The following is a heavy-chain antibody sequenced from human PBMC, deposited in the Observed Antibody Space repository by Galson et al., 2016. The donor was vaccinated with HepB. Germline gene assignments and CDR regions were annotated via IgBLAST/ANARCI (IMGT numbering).Heavy chain of an antibody. Sequence: SLRLSCAASGFTFSDYYMSWIRQAPGKGLEWVSYVSSSGSTIYYADSVKGRFTISRDNAEDSLFLQMNSLRAEDTALYYCARESSGALFDSWGQGTLVTVSS. CDR1: GFTFSDYY. J-gene: IGHJ4*02. CDR3: ARESSGALFDS. CDR2: VSSSGSTI. D-gene: IGHD6-19*01. V-gene: IGHV3-11*04.